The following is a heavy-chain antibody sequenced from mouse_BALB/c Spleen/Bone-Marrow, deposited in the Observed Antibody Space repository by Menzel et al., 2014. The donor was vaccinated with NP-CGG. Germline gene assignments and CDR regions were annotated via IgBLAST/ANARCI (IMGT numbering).Heavy chain of an antibody. CDR1: GYAFTNYL. V-gene: IGHV1-54*01. J-gene: IGHJ4*01. CDR2: INPGSGAT. D-gene: IGHD4-1*01. CDR3: ARKLGPSYAMDY. Sequence: VKLMESGADLVRPGTSVKVSWKASGYAFTNYLIEWVKQRPGQGLEWIGVINPGSGATNYNEKFKGKATLTADKSSSTAYMQLRSLTSDDSAVYFCARKLGPSYAMDYWGQGTSVTVSS.